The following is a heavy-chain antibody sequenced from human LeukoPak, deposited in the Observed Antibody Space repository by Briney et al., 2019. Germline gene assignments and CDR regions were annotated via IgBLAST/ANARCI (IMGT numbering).Heavy chain of an antibody. D-gene: IGHD6-19*01. Sequence: PGGSLRLSCVASGFTFNNYWMSWVRQAPGKGLEWVANIEQDGSEKYYVDSVKGRFTISRDNAKNSLYLQMNSLRAEDTAVYYCASVAGAIIAVARGRIIDYWGQGTLVTVPS. V-gene: IGHV3-7*01. CDR1: GFTFNNYW. CDR2: IEQDGSEK. CDR3: ASVAGAIIAVARGRIIDY. J-gene: IGHJ4*02.